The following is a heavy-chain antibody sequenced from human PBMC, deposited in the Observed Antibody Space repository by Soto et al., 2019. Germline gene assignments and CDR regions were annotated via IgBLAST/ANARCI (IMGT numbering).Heavy chain of an antibody. Sequence: PLETLSLTCTVSGGSISSSSYYWGWIRQPPGKGLEWIGSIYYSGSTYYNPSLKSRVTISVDTSKNQFSLKLSSVTAADTAVYYCVRVSRYYGVGVDYWGQGTLVTVS. D-gene: IGHD2-21*01. J-gene: IGHJ4*02. CDR2: IYYSGST. V-gene: IGHV4-39*01. CDR1: GGSISSSSYY. CDR3: VRVSRYYGVGVDY.